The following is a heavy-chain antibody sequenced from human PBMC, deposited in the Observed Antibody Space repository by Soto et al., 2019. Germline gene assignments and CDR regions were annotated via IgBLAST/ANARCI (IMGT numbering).Heavy chain of an antibody. CDR1: WFSLSNARMG. D-gene: IGHD6-19*01. V-gene: IGHV2-26*01. CDR2: IFSNDEK. Sequence: GSGPTLVNPTETLTLTCTVSWFSLSNARMGVSWIRQPPGKALEWLAHIFSNDEKSYGTSLKSRLTISKDTSKSQVVLTMTNVDPVDTATYYCARIPLAVAGPPNFDYWGQGTLVT. CDR3: ARIPLAVAGPPNFDY. J-gene: IGHJ4*02.